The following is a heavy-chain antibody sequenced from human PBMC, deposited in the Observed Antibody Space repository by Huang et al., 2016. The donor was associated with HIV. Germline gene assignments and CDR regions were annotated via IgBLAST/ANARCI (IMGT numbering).Heavy chain of an antibody. V-gene: IGHV3-23*01. CDR1: GFTVNNYA. Sequence: EVQLLESGGGLVQPGGSLRLSCAASGFTVNNYAMNWVRQAPGKGLELVSTISGNGGRTYYADSVKGQFTISRDNSKNTLYLHMNSLRVEDTAVYYCAKGIKSSGSYYFDYWGQGTLVTVSS. CDR3: AKGIKSSGSYYFDY. CDR2: ISGNGGRT. J-gene: IGHJ4*02. D-gene: IGHD3-10*01.